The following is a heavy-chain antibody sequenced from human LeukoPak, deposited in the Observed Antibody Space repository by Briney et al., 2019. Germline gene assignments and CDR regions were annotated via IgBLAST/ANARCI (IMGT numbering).Heavy chain of an antibody. J-gene: IGHJ6*03. CDR2: ISWNSGSI. D-gene: IGHD3-10*01. V-gene: IGHV3-9*01. Sequence: AGGSLRLSCAASGFTFDDYAMHWVRQAPGKGLEWVSGISWNSGSIGYADSVKGRFTISRDNAKNSLYLQMNSLRAEDTALYYCAKGRGYYYYYMDVWGKGTTVTISS. CDR3: AKGRGYYYYYMDV. CDR1: GFTFDDYA.